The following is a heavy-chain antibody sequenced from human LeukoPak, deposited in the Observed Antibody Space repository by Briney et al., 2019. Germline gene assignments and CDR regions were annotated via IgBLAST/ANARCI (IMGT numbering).Heavy chain of an antibody. D-gene: IGHD6-19*01. CDR2: ISDSGGST. J-gene: IGHJ5*02. Sequence: GGSLRLSCAASGFTFSNYDMSWVRQAPGKGLEWVSSISDSGGSTYYADSVKGRFTISRDNPKNTLYLQMTNLRAADTAVYYCAKDLSRAVAADWFDPWDQGSLVTVSS. CDR3: AKDLSRAVAADWFDP. CDR1: GFTFSNYD. V-gene: IGHV3-23*01.